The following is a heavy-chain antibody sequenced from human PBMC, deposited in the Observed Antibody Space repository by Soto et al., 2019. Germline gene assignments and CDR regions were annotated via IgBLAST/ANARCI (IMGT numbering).Heavy chain of an antibody. CDR1: GFTFSSYS. D-gene: IGHD3-10*01. J-gene: IGHJ4*02. CDR2: ISSSSYI. Sequence: GGSLRLSCAASGFTFSSYSMNWVRQAPGKGLEWVSSISSSSYIYYADSVKGRFTISRDNAKNSLYLQMNSLRAEDTAVYYCARDSGDGSGSYGFDYWGQGTLVTVSS. CDR3: ARDSGDGSGSYGFDY. V-gene: IGHV3-21*01.